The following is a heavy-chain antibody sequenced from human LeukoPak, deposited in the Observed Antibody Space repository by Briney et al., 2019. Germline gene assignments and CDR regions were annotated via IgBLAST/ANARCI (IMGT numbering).Heavy chain of an antibody. D-gene: IGHD5-12*01. CDR2: IYSSGST. Sequence: SSETPSLTCTVSSGSISSYYWSWIRQPPGKGLEWIGYIYSSGSTNYNPSLKSRVTISVDTSKNQFSLKLTSVTAADTAVYYCARAGGRYSGYGNWGQGTLVTVSS. J-gene: IGHJ4*02. V-gene: IGHV4-59*01. CDR1: SGSISSYY. CDR3: ARAGGRYSGYGN.